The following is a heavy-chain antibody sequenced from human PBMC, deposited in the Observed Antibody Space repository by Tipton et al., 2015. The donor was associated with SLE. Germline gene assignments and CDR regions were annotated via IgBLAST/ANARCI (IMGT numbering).Heavy chain of an antibody. D-gene: IGHD2-15*01. CDR1: GGSISRGAYY. Sequence: LRLSCSVSGGSISRGAYYWSWIRQYPRKGLEGIGNIYYSGSTYYNPSLKSRITMSLDTSKNRFSLKLNSVTAADTAVYYCARGYCFAGSCYSFDYWGQGALVTVSS. CDR3: ARGYCFAGSCYSFDY. J-gene: IGHJ4*02. V-gene: IGHV4-31*03. CDR2: IYYSGST.